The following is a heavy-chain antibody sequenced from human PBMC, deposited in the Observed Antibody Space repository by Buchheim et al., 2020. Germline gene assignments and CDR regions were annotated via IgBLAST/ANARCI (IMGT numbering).Heavy chain of an antibody. J-gene: IGHJ5*02. Sequence: QVQLQQWGAGLLKPSETLSLTCAVYGGSFSGYYWSWIRQPPGKGLEWIGEINHSGSTNYNPSLKSRVTISVDTSKNQFSLKLSSVTAADTAVYYCARVVDYYGSGSYYKVGNWFDPWGQGTL. V-gene: IGHV4-34*01. D-gene: IGHD3-10*01. CDR2: INHSGST. CDR1: GGSFSGYY. CDR3: ARVVDYYGSGSYYKVGNWFDP.